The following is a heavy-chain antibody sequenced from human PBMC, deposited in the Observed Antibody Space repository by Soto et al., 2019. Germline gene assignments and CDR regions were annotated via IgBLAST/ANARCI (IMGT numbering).Heavy chain of an antibody. J-gene: IGHJ4*02. D-gene: IGHD6-19*01. CDR1: GGSISSYY. CDR2: IYTSGST. Sequence: QVQLQESGPGLVKPSETLPLTCTVSGGSISSYYWSWIRQPAGKGLEWIGRIYTSGSTNYNPSLKSRVTMSVDTSKNQFSLKLSSVTAADTAVYYCARAPITAVAGTFDYWGQGILVTVSS. V-gene: IGHV4-4*07. CDR3: ARAPITAVAGTFDY.